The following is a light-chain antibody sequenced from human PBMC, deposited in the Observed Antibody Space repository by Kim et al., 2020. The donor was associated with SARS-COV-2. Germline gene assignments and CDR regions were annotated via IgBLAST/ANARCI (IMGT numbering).Light chain of an antibody. Sequence: SSELTQDPAVSVALGQTVRITCQGDSLRSYFATWYQHKPGQAPVPVIYGKNRRPSGIPDRFSGSTSGTTGSLAITGAQAEDEADYYCSSRDSSGNHYVFGPGTKVTVL. CDR3: SSRDSSGNHYV. CDR2: GKN. CDR1: SLRSYF. V-gene: IGLV3-19*01. J-gene: IGLJ1*01.